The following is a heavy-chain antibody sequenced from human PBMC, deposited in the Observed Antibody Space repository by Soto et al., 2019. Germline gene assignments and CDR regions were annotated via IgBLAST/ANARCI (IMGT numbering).Heavy chain of an antibody. J-gene: IGHJ6*02. V-gene: IGHV3-30*18. D-gene: IGHD3-3*01. CDR3: AKDFWDSPREDYYGMDV. CDR1: GFTFSSYG. Sequence: PGGSLRLSCAASGFTFSSYGMHWVRQAPGKGLEWVAVISYDGSNKYYADSVKGRFTISRDNSKNTLYLQMNSLRAEDTAVYYCAKDFWDSPREDYYGMDVWGQGTTVTVSS. CDR2: ISYDGSNK.